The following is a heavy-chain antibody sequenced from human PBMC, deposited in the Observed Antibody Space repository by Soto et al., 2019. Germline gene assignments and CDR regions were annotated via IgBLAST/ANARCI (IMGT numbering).Heavy chain of an antibody. V-gene: IGHV3-30-3*01. Sequence: PAASLRLSCAASGFTFSNYAMHWVRQAPGKGLEWVAVISYDGSDKYNANSVKGRFTISRDNSKNTLYLQMNSLRAEDTAVYYCARDTGPNGYNYYYFGMDVWGQGTTVTVSS. CDR1: GFTFSNYA. CDR3: ARDTGPNGYNYYYFGMDV. D-gene: IGHD5-18*01. CDR2: ISYDGSDK. J-gene: IGHJ6*02.